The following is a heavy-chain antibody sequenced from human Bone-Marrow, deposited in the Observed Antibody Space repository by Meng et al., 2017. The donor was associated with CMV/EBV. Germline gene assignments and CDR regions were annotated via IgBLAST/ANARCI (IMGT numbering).Heavy chain of an antibody. CDR1: GFTFEDYG. J-gene: IGHJ3*02. D-gene: IGHD5-18*01. V-gene: IGHV3-20*04. CDR2: INWTGVSS. CDR3: ARDRGYSYGYRAFDI. Sequence: GGSLRLSCAASGFTFEDYGMSWVRQTPGKGLEWVSGINWTGVSSGYAHSVKGRFTISRDNAKNSLYLQMNSLRAEDTAVYYCARDRGYSYGYRAFDIWGQGTMVTVSS.